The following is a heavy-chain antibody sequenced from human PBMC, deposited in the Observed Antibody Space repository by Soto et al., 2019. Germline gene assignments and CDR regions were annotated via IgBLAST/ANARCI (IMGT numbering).Heavy chain of an antibody. D-gene: IGHD2-21*01. CDR1: GFTFINYA. J-gene: IGHJ2*01. CDR2: ISGGGDAT. CDR3: ARKVVGSTSRPDYWYFDI. Sequence: EVQLLESGGDSVQPGGSVRLSCAGSGFTFINYAMNWVRQAPGKGLEWVSTISGGGDATFFADSVRGRFTFSRDNSKNTVTLQMNSLGVDDTAVYYCARKVVGSTSRPDYWYFDIWGRGTLVIVSS. V-gene: IGHV3-23*01.